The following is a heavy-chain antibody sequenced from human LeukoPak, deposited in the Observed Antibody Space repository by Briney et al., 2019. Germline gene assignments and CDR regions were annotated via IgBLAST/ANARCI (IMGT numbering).Heavy chain of an antibody. CDR3: AKSVEYQLIGDYYYMDI. V-gene: IGHV3-23*01. CDR2: ITGSGSST. CDR1: GFTFSSSA. D-gene: IGHD2-2*01. J-gene: IGHJ6*03. Sequence: QTGGSLRLSCAASGFTFSSSAMSWARQAPGKGLEWVSTITGSGSSTYSADSVKGRFTISRDNSKNTLYLQMNSLSAEDTAVYYCAKSVEYQLIGDYYYMDIWGKGTTVTVSS.